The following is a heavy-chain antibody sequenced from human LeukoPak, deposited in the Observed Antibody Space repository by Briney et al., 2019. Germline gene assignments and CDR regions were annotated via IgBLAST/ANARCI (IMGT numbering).Heavy chain of an antibody. J-gene: IGHJ6*03. CDR2: ISSSGSTI. CDR3: ARVHSGSYPVYYYYYMDV. Sequence: GGSLRLSCAASGFTFSSYGMSWIRQAPGKGLEWVSYISSSGSTIYYADSVKGRFTISRDNAKNSLYLQMNSLRAEDTAVYYCARVHSGSYPVYYYYYMDVWGKGTTVTVSS. CDR1: GFTFSSYG. V-gene: IGHV3-48*04. D-gene: IGHD1-26*01.